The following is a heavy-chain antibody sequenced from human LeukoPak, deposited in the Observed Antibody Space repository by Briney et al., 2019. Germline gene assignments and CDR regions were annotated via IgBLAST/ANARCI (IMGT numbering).Heavy chain of an antibody. CDR1: GGSFSGYY. Sequence: SETLSLTCAVYGGSFSGYYWSWIRQPPGKGLEWIGYIYYSRSTYYNPSLKSRVTISVDTSKNQFSLKLSSATAADTAVYYCARGIQLGYWGQGTLVTVSS. J-gene: IGHJ4*02. D-gene: IGHD5-18*01. CDR3: ARGIQLGY. CDR2: IYYSRST. V-gene: IGHV4-30-4*08.